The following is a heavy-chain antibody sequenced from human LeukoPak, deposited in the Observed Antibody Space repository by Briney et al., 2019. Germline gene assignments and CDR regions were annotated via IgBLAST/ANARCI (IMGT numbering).Heavy chain of an antibody. D-gene: IGHD3-22*01. CDR1: GCSISSGGYS. Sequence: SETLSLTCAVSGCSISSGGYSWSWIRQPPGKGLEWIGYIYHSGSTYYNPSLKSRVTISVDRSKNQFSLKLSSVTAADTAVYYCARSRMAYDSSGYYYADNFDYWGQGTLVTVSS. V-gene: IGHV4-30-2*01. CDR2: IYHSGST. J-gene: IGHJ4*02. CDR3: ARSRMAYDSSGYYYADNFDY.